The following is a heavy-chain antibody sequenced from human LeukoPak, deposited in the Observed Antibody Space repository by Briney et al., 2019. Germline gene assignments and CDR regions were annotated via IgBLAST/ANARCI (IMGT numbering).Heavy chain of an antibody. CDR1: GFTFSNYG. CDR3: AKDLYRLDYYYGMDV. J-gene: IGHJ6*02. CDR2: ISYHGSNK. V-gene: IGHV3-30*18. Sequence: PGRSLRLSCAASGFTFSNYGMHWVRQAPGKGLEWVAVISYHGSNKYYEVSVRGRFTISRDNSKNTLYLQMHSLGAEDTAVYYCAKDLYRLDYYYGMDVWGQGTTVTVSS. D-gene: IGHD3-16*02.